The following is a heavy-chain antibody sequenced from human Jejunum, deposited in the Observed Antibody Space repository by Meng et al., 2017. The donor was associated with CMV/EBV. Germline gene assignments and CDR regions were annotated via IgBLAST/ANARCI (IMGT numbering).Heavy chain of an antibody. D-gene: IGHD6-13*01. CDR3: AHRLSAGFVSTWSGGYFDH. J-gene: IGHJ4*02. CDR1: TTSGVG. CDR2: IYWDDDK. Sequence: TTSGVGVGWFRQSPGKALEWLTVIYWDDDKRYSPSLKSRLTIIKDTSKNQVVLTMTNMDPVDSATYYCAHRLSAGFVSTWSGGYFDHWGRGTLVTASS. V-gene: IGHV2-5*02.